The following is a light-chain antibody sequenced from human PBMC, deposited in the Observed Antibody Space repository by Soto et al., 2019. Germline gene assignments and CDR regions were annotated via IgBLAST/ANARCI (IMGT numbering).Light chain of an antibody. CDR1: QGISNY. J-gene: IGKJ3*01. V-gene: IGKV1-27*01. Sequence: DIQMTQSPSSLSASVGDRVTITCRASQGISNYLAWYQQKPGKVPKLLIYAASTLQSGVPSRFSGSGSGTDFTLTISSLQPEDVATYYCQKYNSAPQVTVGPGTKADSK. CDR3: QKYNSAPQVT. CDR2: AAS.